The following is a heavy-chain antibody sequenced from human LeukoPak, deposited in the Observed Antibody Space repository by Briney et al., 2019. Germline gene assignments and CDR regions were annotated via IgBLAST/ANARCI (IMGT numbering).Heavy chain of an antibody. J-gene: IGHJ4*02. CDR1: GYSISSGYN. CDR3: ARDSIHRRTTPFDY. Sequence: SETLSLTCTVSGYSISSGYNWGWIRQPPGKGLEWVGNIYQSGSTNYNPSLKSRVTISLDTSKNQFSLRLSSVTAADTAVYFCARDSIHRRTTPFDYWGQGTLVTVSS. D-gene: IGHD1-7*01. CDR2: IYQSGST. V-gene: IGHV4-38-2*02.